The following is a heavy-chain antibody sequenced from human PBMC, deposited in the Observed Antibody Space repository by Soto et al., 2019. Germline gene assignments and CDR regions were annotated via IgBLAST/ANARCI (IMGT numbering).Heavy chain of an antibody. CDR2: IYYSGST. V-gene: IGHV4-39*01. J-gene: IGHJ6*02. CDR1: CGSISSSSYY. D-gene: IGHD5-18*01. Sequence: PSETLSVTCTVSCGSISSSSYYWGWIRQPPGKGLEWIGSIYYSGSTYYNPSLKSRVTISVDTSKNQFSLKLSSVTAADTAVYYCACIFSGGYGYGFYYYGMDVWGQGTTVTVSS. CDR3: ACIFSGGYGYGFYYYGMDV.